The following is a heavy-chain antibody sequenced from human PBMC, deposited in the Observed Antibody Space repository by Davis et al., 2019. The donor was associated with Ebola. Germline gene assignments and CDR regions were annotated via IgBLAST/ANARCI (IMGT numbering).Heavy chain of an antibody. CDR1: GDSVSSAG. V-gene: IGHV6-1*01. CDR3: ARGWFRSGMDV. Sequence: HSQTLSLTCAISGDSVSSAGWNWIRQSPSRGLEWLGRTYYNSKWYNDYAVSVKSRITINPDTSKNQFSLQLSSVTPDDTAVYYCARGWFRSGMDVWGQGTTVTVSS. J-gene: IGHJ6*02. CDR2: TYYNSKWYN. D-gene: IGHD6-19*01.